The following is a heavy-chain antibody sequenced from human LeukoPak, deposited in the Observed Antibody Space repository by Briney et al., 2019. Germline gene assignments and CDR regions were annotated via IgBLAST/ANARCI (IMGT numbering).Heavy chain of an antibody. V-gene: IGHV4-34*01. J-gene: IGHJ6*03. CDR3: ARTLGVVRGYYYYMDV. CDR1: GWSFSGYY. CDR2: INHSGST. D-gene: IGHD3-3*01. Sequence: SENLSLNCAVYGWSFSGYYWSWIRQPPGKGLEWIGKINHSGSTNYNPSLKSRVTISVDTSKNQFSLKMSSVTAADTAVYYCARTLGVVRGYYYYMDVWGKGTTVTVSS.